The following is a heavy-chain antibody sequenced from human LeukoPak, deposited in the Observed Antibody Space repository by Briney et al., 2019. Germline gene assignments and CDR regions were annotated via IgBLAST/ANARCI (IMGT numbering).Heavy chain of an antibody. CDR1: GGSISSGDYY. J-gene: IGHJ5*02. CDR2: IYYSGST. D-gene: IGHD3-9*01. V-gene: IGHV4-30-4*01. CDR3: ASTYYDILTGPGRFDP. Sequence: SETLSLTCTVSGGSISSGDYYWSWIRQPPGKGLEWIGYIYYSGSTYYNPSLKSRVTISVDTSKNQFSLKLSSVTAADTAVYYCASTYYDILTGPGRFDPWGQGTLVTVSS.